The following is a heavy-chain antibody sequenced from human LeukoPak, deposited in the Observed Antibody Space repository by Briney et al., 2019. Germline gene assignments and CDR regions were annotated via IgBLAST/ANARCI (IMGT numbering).Heavy chain of an antibody. CDR1: GYTFTSYG. D-gene: IGHD3-22*01. CDR3: AITTYYYDSSGYGGYFDY. J-gene: IGHJ4*02. CDR2: ISAYNGNT. Sequence: ASVKVSCKASGYTFTSYGISWVRQAPGQGLEWMGWISAYNGNTNYAQKFQGRVTITADESTSTAYMELSSLRSEDTAVYYCAITTYYYDSSGYGGYFDYWGQGTLVTVSS. V-gene: IGHV1-18*01.